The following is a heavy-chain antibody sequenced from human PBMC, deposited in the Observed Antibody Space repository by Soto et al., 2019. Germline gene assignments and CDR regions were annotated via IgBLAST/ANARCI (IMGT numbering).Heavy chain of an antibody. J-gene: IGHJ4*02. Sequence: QVQLVQSGAEVKKPGSSVKVSCKASGGTFSSYAISWVRQAPGQGLEWMGGIIPIFGTANYAQKFQGRVTITANNSPSTAYMGLRSLRSEETAVNYCASGGGYSYVRPDYWGQGTLVTVSS. CDR3: ASGGGYSYVRPDY. D-gene: IGHD3-22*01. V-gene: IGHV1-69*06. CDR2: IIPIFGTA. CDR1: GGTFSSYA.